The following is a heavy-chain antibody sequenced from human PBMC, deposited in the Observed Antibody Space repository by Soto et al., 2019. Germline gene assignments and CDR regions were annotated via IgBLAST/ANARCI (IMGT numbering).Heavy chain of an antibody. J-gene: IGHJ4*02. CDR2: ISTDGGRT. V-gene: IGHV1-46*01. Sequence: QVQLVQSGAEVKKPGASVKVSCKASGYTFTTYYMHWVRQAPGQGLEWMGIISTDGGRTSYAQKFQGRVTMTKDTSTSTVYMELSSLRSGETAVYYCATRDPDHYWGQGTLVTVSS. CDR1: GYTFTTYY. CDR3: ATRDPDHY.